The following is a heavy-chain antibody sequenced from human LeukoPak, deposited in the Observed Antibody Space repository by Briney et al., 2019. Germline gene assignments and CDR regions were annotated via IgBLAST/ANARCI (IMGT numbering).Heavy chain of an antibody. D-gene: IGHD2-15*01. V-gene: IGHV1-58*02. Sequence: SVKVSCKASGFTFTSSAMQWVRQARAQRLEWIGWIVVGSGNTNYAQKFQERVTITRDMSTSTAYMELSSLRSEDTAVYYCAAGMKYCSGGSCYDAFDIWGQGTMVTVSS. CDR2: IVVGSGNT. CDR1: GFTFTSSA. CDR3: AAGMKYCSGGSCYDAFDI. J-gene: IGHJ3*02.